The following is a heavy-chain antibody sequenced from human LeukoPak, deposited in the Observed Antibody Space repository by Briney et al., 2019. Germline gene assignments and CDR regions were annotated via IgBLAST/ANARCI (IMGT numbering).Heavy chain of an antibody. D-gene: IGHD6-13*01. CDR1: GFTFSNYG. CDR2: ITGSGGSP. V-gene: IGHV3-23*01. Sequence: GGSLRLSCAASGFTFSNYGMTWVRQAPGKGLEWVSAITGSGGSPYYADSVKGRFTISRDNSKNTLYLQMNSLRADDTAVYYGAKDITAGSWFAYDYWGQGTLVTVSS. CDR3: AKDITAGSWFAYDY. J-gene: IGHJ4*02.